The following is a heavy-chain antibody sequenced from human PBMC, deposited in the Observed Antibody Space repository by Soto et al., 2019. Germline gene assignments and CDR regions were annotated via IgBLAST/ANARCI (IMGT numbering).Heavy chain of an antibody. D-gene: IGHD3-3*01. CDR2: INHSGST. Sequence: PSETLSLTCAVYGGSFSGYYWSWIRPPPEKGLEWIGEINHSGSTNYNPSLKSRVTISVDTSKNQFSLKLSSVTAADTAVYYCARAPTYYDFRSGYHTGRAPRYFDYWGQGTLVTVSS. CDR3: ARAPTYYDFRSGYHTGRAPRYFDY. J-gene: IGHJ4*02. V-gene: IGHV4-34*01. CDR1: GGSFSGYY.